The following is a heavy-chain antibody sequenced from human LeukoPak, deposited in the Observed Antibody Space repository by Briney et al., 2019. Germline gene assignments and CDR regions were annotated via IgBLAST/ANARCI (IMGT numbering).Heavy chain of an antibody. Sequence: VASVTVSCTASGGTFSSYAISWVRQAPGQGLEWVGGIIPIFGTAKYADKFQGRVTIPTDNATSTPYMQMSSLRDADTAVDYCATDLDSCYSAGLDPWGQGTLVTVSA. CDR3: ATDLDSCYSAGLDP. J-gene: IGHJ5*02. CDR2: IIPIFGTA. D-gene: IGHD2-15*01. V-gene: IGHV1-69*05. CDR1: GGTFSSYA.